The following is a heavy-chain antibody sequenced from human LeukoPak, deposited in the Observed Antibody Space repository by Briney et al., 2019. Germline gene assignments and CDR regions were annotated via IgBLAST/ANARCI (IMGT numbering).Heavy chain of an antibody. CDR3: ARDGVTQVVAATHYYYYMDV. Sequence: GGSLRLSCAASGFTFSSYEMNWVRQAPGKGLEWVSSISSSSSYIYYADSVKGRFTISRDNAKNSLYLQMNSLRAEDTAVYYCARDGVTQVVAATHYYYYMDVWGKGTTVTVSS. V-gene: IGHV3-21*01. CDR1: GFTFSSYE. J-gene: IGHJ6*03. D-gene: IGHD2-15*01. CDR2: ISSSSSYI.